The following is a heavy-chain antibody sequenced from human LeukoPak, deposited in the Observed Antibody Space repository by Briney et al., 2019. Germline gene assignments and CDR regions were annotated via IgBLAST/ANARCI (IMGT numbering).Heavy chain of an antibody. V-gene: IGHV3-21*01. J-gene: IGHJ4*02. CDR2: ISSSSSYI. Sequence: GGSLRLSCAASGFTFSSYSMNWVRQAPGKGLEWVSSISSSSSYIYYADSVKGRFTISRDNAKNSLYLQMNSLRAEDTAVYYCAKNGLTGAPFYDYWGQGALVTVSP. CDR1: GFTFSSYS. CDR3: AKNGLTGAPFYDY. D-gene: IGHD1-20*01.